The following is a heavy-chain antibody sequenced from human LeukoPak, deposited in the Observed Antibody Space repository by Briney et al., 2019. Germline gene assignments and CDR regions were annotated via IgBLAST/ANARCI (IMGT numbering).Heavy chain of an antibody. V-gene: IGHV4-59*08. CDR1: GGSISSYY. D-gene: IGHD1-26*01. Sequence: SETLSLTCTVSGGSISSYYWSWIRQPPGKGLEWIGDIYYSGSTNYNPSLKSRVTISVDTSKNQFPLRLSSVTAADTAVYYSARLASGSYGPLTPFDYWGQGTLVTVSS. J-gene: IGHJ4*02. CDR3: ARLASGSYGPLTPFDY. CDR2: IYYSGST.